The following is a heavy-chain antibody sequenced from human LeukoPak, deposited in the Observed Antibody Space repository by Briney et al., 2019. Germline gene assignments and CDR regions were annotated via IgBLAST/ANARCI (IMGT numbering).Heavy chain of an antibody. CDR2: IKSDGSEE. CDR1: GFISSSYW. D-gene: IGHD3-10*01. V-gene: IGHV3-7*01. CDR3: ARGDLWLGH. J-gene: IGHJ4*02. Sequence: GGSLRLSCAASGFISSSYWMCWVRQAPGKGLEWVANIKSDGSEEYYGDSVKGRFTISRDNAKNSLYLQMNSLRVEDTAVYYCARGDLWLGHWGQGSLVTVSS.